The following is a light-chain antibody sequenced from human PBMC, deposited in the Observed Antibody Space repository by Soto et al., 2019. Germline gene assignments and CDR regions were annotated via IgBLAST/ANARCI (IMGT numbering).Light chain of an antibody. CDR3: QEYTGYPQT. J-gene: IGKJ1*01. CDR1: QSITRW. CDR2: DAS. V-gene: IGKV1-5*01. Sequence: DIQLTQSPSTLSASVGDRVTITCRASQSITRWLAWYQKKPGQAPKLFIKDASILGDGVPSRFRGGGSGTEFTLTISSLQPEDFADYYCQEYTGYPQTLGQGTKVEI.